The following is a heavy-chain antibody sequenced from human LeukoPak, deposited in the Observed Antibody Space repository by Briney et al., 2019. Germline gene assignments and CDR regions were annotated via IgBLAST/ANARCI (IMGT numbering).Heavy chain of an antibody. CDR1: GFTFSGYD. D-gene: IGHD6-13*01. CDR2: IGTTDDT. V-gene: IGHV3-13*01. Sequence: GGSLRLSCAASGFTFSGYDFHWVRQATGKGLEWVSAIGTTDDTYYADSVRGRFTISREDAKNSLYLQMNSLRAGDTAVYYCVRERRSQQLDALDIWGQGTIVTVSS. CDR3: VRERRSQQLDALDI. J-gene: IGHJ3*02.